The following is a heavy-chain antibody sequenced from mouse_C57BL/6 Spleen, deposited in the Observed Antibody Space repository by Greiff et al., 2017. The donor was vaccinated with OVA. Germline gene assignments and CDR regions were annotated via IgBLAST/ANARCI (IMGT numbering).Heavy chain of an antibody. J-gene: IGHJ1*03. Sequence: QVQLKESGAELVKPGASVKLSCKASGYTFTSYWMQWVKQRPGQGLEWIGEIDPSDSYTNYNQKFKGKATLTVDTSSSTAYMQLSSLTSEDSAVYYCARLVGAWYFDVWGTGTTVTVAS. CDR2: IDPSDSYT. V-gene: IGHV1-50*01. CDR3: ARLVGAWYFDV. CDR1: GYTFTSYW. D-gene: IGHD1-1*02.